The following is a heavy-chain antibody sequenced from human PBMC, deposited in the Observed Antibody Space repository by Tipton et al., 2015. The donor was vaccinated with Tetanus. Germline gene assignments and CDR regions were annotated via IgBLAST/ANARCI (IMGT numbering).Heavy chain of an antibody. CDR2: IYFKGSP. V-gene: IGHV4-39*02. J-gene: IGHJ1*01. D-gene: IGHD2-8*02. CDR1: GASIIDKTHY. Sequence: TLSLTCTVSGASIIDKTHYWGWIRQPPGKGPEWIASIYFKGSPYYNPSLKSRVTIDVDTSQKSFSLNLTSVTAADTAVYYCAGVTAQRTELYFEHWGQGTQVTVSS. CDR3: AGVTAQRTELYFEH.